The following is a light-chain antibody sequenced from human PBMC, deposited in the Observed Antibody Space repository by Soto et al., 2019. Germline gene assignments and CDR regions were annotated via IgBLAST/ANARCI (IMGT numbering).Light chain of an antibody. CDR3: QQYNNPPGT. V-gene: IGKV3-15*01. Sequence: EIVMTQSPATLSVSPGERATLSCRASQSVSSNFAWYQQKPGQAPRLPIYGASTRATGIPARFSGSGSGTEFTLTISSLQSEDFAVYYCQQYNNPPGTFGQGTKVEIK. CDR1: QSVSSN. J-gene: IGKJ1*01. CDR2: GAS.